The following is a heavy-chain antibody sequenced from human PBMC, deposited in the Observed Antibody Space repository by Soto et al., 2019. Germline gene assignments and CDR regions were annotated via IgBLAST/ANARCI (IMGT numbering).Heavy chain of an antibody. Sequence: EVQLVESGGGLVQPGGSLKLSCAASGFTFSGSAMHWVRQASGKGLEWVGRIRSKANSYATAYAASVKGRFTISRDDSKNTAYLQMNSLKTEDTAVYYCTRHSGGYDFTRAFDIWGQGTMVTVSS. CDR2: IRSKANSYAT. D-gene: IGHD5-12*01. V-gene: IGHV3-73*02. J-gene: IGHJ3*02. CDR3: TRHSGGYDFTRAFDI. CDR1: GFTFSGSA.